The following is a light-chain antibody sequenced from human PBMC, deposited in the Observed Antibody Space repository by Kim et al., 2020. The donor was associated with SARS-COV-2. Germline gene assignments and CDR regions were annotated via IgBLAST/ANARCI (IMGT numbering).Light chain of an antibody. Sequence: QSALTQPASVSGSPGQSITISCTGTSSDVGGYNCVSWYQQHTGKAPKLMIYDVSKRPSGVSNRFSGFKSGNTASLPISGLQAEDEADYYCSSYTSSSTSPYVFGTGTKVTVL. J-gene: IGLJ1*01. CDR3: SSYTSSSTSPYV. CDR2: DVS. V-gene: IGLV2-14*01. CDR1: SSDVGGYNC.